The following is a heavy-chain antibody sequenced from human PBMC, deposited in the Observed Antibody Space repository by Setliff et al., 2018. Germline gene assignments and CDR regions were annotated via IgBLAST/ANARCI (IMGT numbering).Heavy chain of an antibody. D-gene: IGHD5-12*01. CDR3: ARAPPPWLQSLGGDY. Sequence: SETLSLTCTVSVGSIRSPGYYWGWIRQPPGKGLEWIGSIYYSGSTYYNPSLKSRVTISVDTSKNQFSLKLSSVTAADTAVYFCARAPPPWLQSLGGDYWGQGTLVTVSS. CDR2: IYYSGST. J-gene: IGHJ4*02. V-gene: IGHV4-39*07. CDR1: VGSIRSPGYY.